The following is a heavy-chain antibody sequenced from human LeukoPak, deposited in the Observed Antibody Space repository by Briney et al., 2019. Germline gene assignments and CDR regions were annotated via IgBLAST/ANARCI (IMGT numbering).Heavy chain of an antibody. CDR2: IYYSGST. CDR3: AKGSGSSPFDP. Sequence: SETLSLTCTVSGGSISLYYWSWIRQPPGKGLEWIGCIYYSGSTNYNPSLKSRVTISVDTSKNQFSLKLRFVTAADTAVYYCAKGSGSSPFDPWGQGTLVTVSS. D-gene: IGHD3-10*01. J-gene: IGHJ5*02. V-gene: IGHV4-59*01. CDR1: GGSISLYY.